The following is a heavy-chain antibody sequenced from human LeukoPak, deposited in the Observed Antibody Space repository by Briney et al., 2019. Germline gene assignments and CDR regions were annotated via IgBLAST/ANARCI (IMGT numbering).Heavy chain of an antibody. D-gene: IGHD5-18*01. V-gene: IGHV4-31*03. J-gene: IGHJ4*02. CDR3: ARVYTAMSTTAFDY. Sequence: SETLSLTCTVSGGSISSGDYYWSWIRQHPGKGLEWIGYIYYSGSTYYNPSLKSRVTISVDTSKNQFSLKLSSVIAADTAVYYCARVYTAMSTTAFDYWGQGTLVTVSS. CDR2: IYYSGST. CDR1: GGSISSGDYY.